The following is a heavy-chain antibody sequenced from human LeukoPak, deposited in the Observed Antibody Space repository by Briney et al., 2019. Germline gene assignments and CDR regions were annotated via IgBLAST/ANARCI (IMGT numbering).Heavy chain of an antibody. CDR3: ARDSGSSTFFDK. D-gene: IGHD6-13*01. V-gene: IGHV3-48*01. CDR1: GFTFSSYS. CDR2: ISSSSGTI. Sequence: GGSLRLSCAASGFTFSSYSMNWVRQAPGKGLEWVSYISSSSGTIYYADSVKGRFTISRDNAKNSLYLQMNNLRVEDTGVYYCARDSGSSTFFDKWGQGTLVTVSS. J-gene: IGHJ4*02.